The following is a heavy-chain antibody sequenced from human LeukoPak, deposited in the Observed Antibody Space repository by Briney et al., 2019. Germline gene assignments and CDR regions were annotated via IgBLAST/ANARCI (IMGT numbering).Heavy chain of an antibody. V-gene: IGHV3-30*18. Sequence: GTSLRLSCVASGFTLSSCGMHWVRQAPGKGLEWVAVITYDGITTYSDDSVKGRFTISRDTSKSTLHLRMNNLRPEDTAVYLCVKEQGSGYYRTADYWGQGTLVTVSS. J-gene: IGHJ4*02. CDR1: GFTLSSCG. CDR2: ITYDGITT. CDR3: VKEQGSGYYRTADY. D-gene: IGHD3-10*01.